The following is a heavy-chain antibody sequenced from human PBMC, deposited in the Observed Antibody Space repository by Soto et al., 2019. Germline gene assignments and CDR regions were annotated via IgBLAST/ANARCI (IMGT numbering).Heavy chain of an antibody. CDR1: GFTFSDYY. D-gene: IGHD3-9*01. CDR3: ARDGLRYFDWLPRNWFDP. J-gene: IGHJ5*02. V-gene: IGHV3-11*06. Sequence: GGSLRLSCAASGFTFSDYYMSWIRQAPGKGLEGVSYISSSSSYTNYADSVKGRFTISRDNAKNSLYLQMNSLRAEDTAVYYCARDGLRYFDWLPRNWFDPWGQGTLVTVSS. CDR2: ISSSSSYT.